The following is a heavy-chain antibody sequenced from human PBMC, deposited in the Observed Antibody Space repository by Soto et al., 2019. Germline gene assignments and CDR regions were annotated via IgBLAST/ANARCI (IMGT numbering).Heavy chain of an antibody. D-gene: IGHD6-13*01. CDR3: ARGLWAEAGRVYAFDI. J-gene: IGHJ3*02. CDR1: GFTFSDYY. V-gene: IGHV3-11*06. CDR2: ISSSSSYT. Sequence: QVQLVESGGGLVKPGGSLRLSCAASGFTFSDYYMSWIRQAPGKGLEWVSYISSSSSYTNYADSVKGRFTISRDNAKNSMYWQMNSLRDEDTAVYYCARGLWAEAGRVYAFDIWGQGTMVTVSS.